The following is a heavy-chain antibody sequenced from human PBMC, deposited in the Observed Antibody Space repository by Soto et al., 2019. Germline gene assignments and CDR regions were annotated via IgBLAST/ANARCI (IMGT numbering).Heavy chain of an antibody. V-gene: IGHV4-39*01. J-gene: IGHJ4*02. CDR1: GGSISSSSYY. CDR3: ARRRDGYNCIDY. CDR2: LYYSGST. D-gene: IGHD5-12*01. Sequence: SETLSLTCTVSGGSISSSSYYWGWIRQPPGKGLEWIGSLYYSGSTYYNPSLKSRVTISVDTSKNQFSLKLSSVTAADTAVYYCARRRDGYNCIDYWGQGTLVTVSS.